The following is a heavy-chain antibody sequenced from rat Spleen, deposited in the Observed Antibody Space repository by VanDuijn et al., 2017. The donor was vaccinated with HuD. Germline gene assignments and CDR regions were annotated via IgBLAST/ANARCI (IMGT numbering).Heavy chain of an antibody. D-gene: IGHD1-1*01. CDR3: TRQMATVRPYWYFDF. V-gene: IGHV5-29*01. J-gene: IGHJ1*01. Sequence: EVQLVESGGGLVQPGRSLKLSCAASGFTFSDYYMAWVRQAPTKGLEWVATITFDGRGTYYRDSVKGRFTISRDNAKSTLYLQMNSLRSEDTATYYCTRQMATVRPYWYFDFWGPGTMVTVSS. CDR2: ITFDGRGT. CDR1: GFTFSDYY.